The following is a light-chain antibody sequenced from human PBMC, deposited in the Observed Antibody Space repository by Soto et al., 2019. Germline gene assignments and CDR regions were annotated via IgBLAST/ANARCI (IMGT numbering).Light chain of an antibody. Sequence: SYELTQPPSLSGAPGQTARITGGGYNIGGRNAHWYQQKAGQAPILVVYDDSDRPSGIPERFSGSNSGNTATLSISRVEAGDEAAYYCQVWDPASDVVFGGGTKLTVL. V-gene: IGLV3-21*02. CDR1: NIGGRN. CDR2: DDS. J-gene: IGLJ2*01. CDR3: QVWDPASDVV.